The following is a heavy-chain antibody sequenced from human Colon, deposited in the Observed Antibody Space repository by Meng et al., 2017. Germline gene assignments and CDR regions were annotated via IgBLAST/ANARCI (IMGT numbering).Heavy chain of an antibody. J-gene: IGHJ6*02. CDR2: IYRSGST. CDR1: GYSTSSGYY. CDR3: ARDYGGRRNNYGMDV. D-gene: IGHD1/OR15-1a*01. V-gene: IGHV4-38-2*02. Sequence: SEPLSPTCTVFGYSTSSGYYWGWIRQPPGKGLEWIGCIYRSGSTSYNPSPESRVNISVDTSKNQFPLRLNSVTAADTAVYYCARDYGGRRNNYGMDVWGQGTAVTVSS.